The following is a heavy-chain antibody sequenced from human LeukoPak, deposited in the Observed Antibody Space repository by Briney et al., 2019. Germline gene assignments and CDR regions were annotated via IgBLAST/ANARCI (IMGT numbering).Heavy chain of an antibody. J-gene: IGHJ4*02. CDR1: GGSTSSYY. Sequence: PSETLSLTCTVSGGSTSSYYWSWIRQPPGKGLEWIGYIYYSGSTNYNPSLKSRVTISVDTSKNQFSLKLSSVTAADTAVYYCARVGTYGSGSYLSWLDYWGQGTLVTVSS. D-gene: IGHD3-10*01. CDR3: ARVGTYGSGSYLSWLDY. CDR2: IYYSGST. V-gene: IGHV4-59*12.